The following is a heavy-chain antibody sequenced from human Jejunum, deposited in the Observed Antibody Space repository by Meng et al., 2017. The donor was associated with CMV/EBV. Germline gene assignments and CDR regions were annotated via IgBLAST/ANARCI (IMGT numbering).Heavy chain of an antibody. Sequence: QIPLKESGPTRVKPTHTLTLTCTFSGFSPITNGEGVGWIRQPPGKALEWLALIYRGDDKRYSPSLKSRLSIAKDTSKNEVVLTVTTMGPVDTGTYYCAHFVGGYYPSRPDYWGQGTLVTVSS. V-gene: IGHV2-5*02. CDR3: AHFVGGYYPSRPDY. CDR1: GFSPITNGEG. D-gene: IGHD1-26*01. CDR2: IYRGDDK. J-gene: IGHJ4*02.